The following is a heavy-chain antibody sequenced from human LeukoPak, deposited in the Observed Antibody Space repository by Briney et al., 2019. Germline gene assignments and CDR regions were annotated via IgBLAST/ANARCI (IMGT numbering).Heavy chain of an antibody. V-gene: IGHV1-18*01. Sequence: ASVKVSCKADGYTFASYGISWVRQAPGQGLEWMGWISAYNGNTNYAQKLQGRVTMTTDTSTSTAYMELRSLRSDDTAVYYCARVARYGGFDSWGQGTLVTVSS. CDR3: ARVARYGGFDS. D-gene: IGHD3-10*01. CDR2: ISAYNGNT. J-gene: IGHJ4*02. CDR1: GYTFASYG.